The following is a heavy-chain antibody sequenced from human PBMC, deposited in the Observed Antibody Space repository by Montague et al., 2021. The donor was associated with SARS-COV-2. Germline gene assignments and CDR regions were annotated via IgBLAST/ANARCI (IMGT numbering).Heavy chain of an antibody. CDR3: ARQLRVRRTWQVGDYNHYGMDV. Sequence: SETLSLTCTVSGGSISNYHWNWIRQPPGKGLERIAYIYYSGSTNYNPSLQSRVTISVETSRNQFSLRLTSVTAADTAVYYCARQLRVRRTWQVGDYNHYGMDVWGQGTTVSVSS. D-gene: IGHD3-10*01. CDR2: IYYSGST. CDR1: GGSISNYH. V-gene: IGHV4-59*08. J-gene: IGHJ6*02.